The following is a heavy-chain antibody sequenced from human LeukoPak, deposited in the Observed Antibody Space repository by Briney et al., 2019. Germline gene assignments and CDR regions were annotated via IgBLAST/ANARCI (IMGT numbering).Heavy chain of an antibody. CDR2: VSQWNT. J-gene: IGHJ4*02. CDR3: ARQGSDNHFGS. V-gene: IGHV4-4*07. Sequence: PSETLSLTCTLSNDYINDYYWSWIRQPAGKGLEWIGRVSQWNTNYNPSLKSRVSMSVQASRNQFSLRLNSATAADTAVYYCARQGSDNHFGSWGPGTLVTVSS. D-gene: IGHD1-14*01. CDR1: NDYINDYY.